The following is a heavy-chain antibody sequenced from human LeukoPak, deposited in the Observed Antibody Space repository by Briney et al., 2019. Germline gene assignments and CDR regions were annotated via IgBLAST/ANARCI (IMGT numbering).Heavy chain of an antibody. CDR3: ARDQYSSGSL. D-gene: IGHD6-19*01. CDR1: GFIFSNYW. Sequence: GGSLRFSCAASGFIFSNYWMNWVRQAPGKGLEWVANIKQDGSEKYYVDSVKGRFTISRDNAKNSLYLQMNSLRAEDTAVYYCARDQYSSGSLWGQGTLVTVSP. CDR2: IKQDGSEK. V-gene: IGHV3-7*01. J-gene: IGHJ4*02.